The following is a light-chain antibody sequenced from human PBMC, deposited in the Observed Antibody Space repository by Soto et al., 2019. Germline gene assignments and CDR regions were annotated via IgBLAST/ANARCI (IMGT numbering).Light chain of an antibody. CDR1: SSDVGSYNL. CDR2: EAT. J-gene: IGLJ3*02. Sequence: QSVLTQPASVSGSPEQSITISCTGTSSDVGSYNLVSWYQQHPGKAPKVMIYEATKRPSGVSNRFSGSKSGNTASLTISGLQAEDEADYYCCAYAGSGTVEFGGGTKLTVL. CDR3: CAYAGSGTVE. V-gene: IGLV2-23*01.